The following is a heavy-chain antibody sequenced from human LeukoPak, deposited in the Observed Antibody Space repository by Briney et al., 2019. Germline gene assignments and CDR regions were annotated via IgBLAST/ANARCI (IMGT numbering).Heavy chain of an antibody. J-gene: IGHJ4*02. D-gene: IGHD1-7*01. Sequence: GGSVRLSWAASGFIVTDRGAWWVRHAGGRGLVWVSLILADGTTTMYADSVKGRFTISRDNAKNTLYLQMNSLRAEDTAAYYCARGNYGFDYWGQGTLVIVSS. CDR1: GFIVTDRG. CDR2: ILADGTTT. V-gene: IGHV3-74*03. CDR3: ARGNYGFDY.